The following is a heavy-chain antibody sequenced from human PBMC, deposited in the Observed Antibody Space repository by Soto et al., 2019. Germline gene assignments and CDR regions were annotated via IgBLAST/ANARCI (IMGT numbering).Heavy chain of an antibody. J-gene: IGHJ5*02. CDR2: IYHSGST. Sequence: QLQLQESGSGLVKPSQTLSLTCAVSGGSISSGGYSWSWIRQPPGKALEWIGYIYHSGSTYYNPSLKSRVTISVDRSKNQFSLKLSSVTAADTAVYYCARVETGPAAYCSGGSCSLTWFDPWGQGTLVTVSS. CDR3: ARVETGPAAYCSGGSCSLTWFDP. V-gene: IGHV4-30-2*01. CDR1: GGSISSGGYS. D-gene: IGHD2-15*01.